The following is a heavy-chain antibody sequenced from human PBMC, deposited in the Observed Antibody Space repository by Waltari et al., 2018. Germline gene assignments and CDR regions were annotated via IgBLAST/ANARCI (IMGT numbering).Heavy chain of an antibody. V-gene: IGHV3-23*01. CDR2: ISGSGDSV. CDR3: EVSSSSFGNY. J-gene: IGHJ4*02. Sequence: EVKLLQSGGDLVQPGGSLRLSCEASGFTFINYAMDWVRQAPGEGLEWVSSISGSGDSVDSADSVKGRFTTSRDNSKNIMYLQMNSLRVEDTALYYCEVSSSSFGNYWGQGALVTVSS. CDR1: GFTFINYA. D-gene: IGHD6-6*01.